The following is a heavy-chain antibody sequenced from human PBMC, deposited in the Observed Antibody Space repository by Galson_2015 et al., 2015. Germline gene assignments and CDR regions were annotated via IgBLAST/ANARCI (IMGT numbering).Heavy chain of an antibody. D-gene: IGHD3-22*01. V-gene: IGHV3-15*01. J-gene: IGHJ5*02. CDR3: TRMHYYDSSDYNWFDP. Sequence: SLRLSCAASGFTFSNAWMSWVRQAPGKGLEWVGRIKSKTDGGTTDYAAPVKGRFTISRDDSKNTLYLQMNSLKTEDTAVYYCTRMHYYDSSDYNWFDPWGQGTLVTVSS. CDR2: IKSKTDGGTT. CDR1: GFTFSNAW.